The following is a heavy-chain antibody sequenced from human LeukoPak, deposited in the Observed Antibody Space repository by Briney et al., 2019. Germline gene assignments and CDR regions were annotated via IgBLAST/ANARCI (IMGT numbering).Heavy chain of an antibody. J-gene: IGHJ4*02. D-gene: IGHD6-13*01. V-gene: IGHV3-30*18. CDR2: ISYDGSNK. Sequence: PGGSLRLSCAASGFTFSSYGMHWVRQAPGKGLEWVAVISYDGSNKYYADSVKGRFTISRDNSKNTLYLQMNSLRAEDTAVYYCAKGYGIAAAGALFDYWGQGTLVTVSS. CDR3: AKGYGIAAAGALFDY. CDR1: GFTFSSYG.